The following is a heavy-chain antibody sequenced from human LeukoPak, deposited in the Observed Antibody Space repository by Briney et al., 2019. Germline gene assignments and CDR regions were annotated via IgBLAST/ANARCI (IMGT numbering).Heavy chain of an antibody. Sequence: GGSLSLSCAASGFTFSNYGMNWVRQAPGKGLEWVSFTDTSGNYIYYGDSVKGRFTISRDNAKNLVFLQMNGLRAEDTAVYYCARGRSITLLRGVAMSDGFDIWGQGAMVAVSS. V-gene: IGHV3-21*01. CDR1: GFTFSNYG. D-gene: IGHD3-10*01. J-gene: IGHJ3*02. CDR3: ARGRSITLLRGVAMSDGFDI. CDR2: TDTSGNYI.